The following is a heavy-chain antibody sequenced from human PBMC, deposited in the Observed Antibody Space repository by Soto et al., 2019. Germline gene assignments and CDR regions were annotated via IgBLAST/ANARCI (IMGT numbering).Heavy chain of an antibody. CDR3: ARDITGTTNYYYGMDV. Sequence: ASVKVSCKASGYTFTGYYMHWVRQAPGQGLEWTGWINPNSGGTNYAQKFQGRVTMNRDTSISTAYMELSRLRSDDTAVYYCARDITGTTNYYYGMDVWGQGTTVTVSS. CDR1: GYTFTGYY. D-gene: IGHD1-7*01. CDR2: INPNSGGT. J-gene: IGHJ6*02. V-gene: IGHV1-2*02.